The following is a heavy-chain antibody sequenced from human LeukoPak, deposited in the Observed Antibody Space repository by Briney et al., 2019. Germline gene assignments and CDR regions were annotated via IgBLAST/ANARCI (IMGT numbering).Heavy chain of an antibody. CDR2: IIPIFGTA. Sequence: SVKVSCKASGGTFSSYTISWVRQAPGQGLEWMGGIIPIFGTANYAQKFQGRVTITTDESTSTAYMELSSLRSEDTAVYYCARDSPNSGSYPNWFDPWGQGTLVTVSS. CDR1: GGTFSSYT. D-gene: IGHD1-26*01. CDR3: ARDSPNSGSYPNWFDP. V-gene: IGHV1-69*05. J-gene: IGHJ5*02.